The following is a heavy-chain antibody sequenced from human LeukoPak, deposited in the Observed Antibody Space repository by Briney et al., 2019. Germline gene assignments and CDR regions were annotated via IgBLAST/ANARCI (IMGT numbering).Heavy chain of an antibody. CDR1: GFTVSSNY. V-gene: IGHV3-66*01. D-gene: IGHD6-13*01. CDR2: IYSGGST. CDR3: ARDGEYSSSWYGSYYFDY. Sequence: GGSLRLSCAASGFTVSSNYMSWVCQAPGQGLEWVSVIYSGGSTYYADSVKGRFTISRDNSKNTLYLQMKSLRAEDTAVYYCARDGEYSSSWYGSYYFDYWGQGTLVTVSS. J-gene: IGHJ4*02.